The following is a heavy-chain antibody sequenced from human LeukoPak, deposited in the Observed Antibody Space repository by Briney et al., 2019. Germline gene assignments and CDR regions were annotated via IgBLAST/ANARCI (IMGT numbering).Heavy chain of an antibody. D-gene: IGHD1-26*01. J-gene: IGHJ6*02. Sequence: ASVKVSCKASGGTFSSYASSWVRQAPGQGLEWMGGLIPIFGTANYAQKFQGRVTITADESTSTAYMELSSLRSEDTAVYYCASPEGAEPDYYYGMDVWGQGTTVTVSS. V-gene: IGHV1-69*13. CDR2: LIPIFGTA. CDR1: GGTFSSYA. CDR3: ASPEGAEPDYYYGMDV.